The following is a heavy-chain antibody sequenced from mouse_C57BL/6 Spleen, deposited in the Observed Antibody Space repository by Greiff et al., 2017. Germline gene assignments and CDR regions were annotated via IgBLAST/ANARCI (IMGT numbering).Heavy chain of an antibody. J-gene: IGHJ2*01. V-gene: IGHV1-82*01. Sequence: VQLQQSGPVLVKPGASVKISCKASGYAFSSSWMNWVKQRPGKGLEWIGRIYPGDGDTNYNGKFKGKATLTADKSSSTAYMQLSSLTSEDSAVYCCARGEISYGSHFDYWGQGTTLTVSS. CDR3: ARGEISYGSHFDY. CDR1: GYAFSSSW. CDR2: IYPGDGDT. D-gene: IGHD2-10*02.